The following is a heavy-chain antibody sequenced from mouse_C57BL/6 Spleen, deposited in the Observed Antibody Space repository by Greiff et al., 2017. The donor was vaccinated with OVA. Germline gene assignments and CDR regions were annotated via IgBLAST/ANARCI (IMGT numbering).Heavy chain of an antibody. CDR3: ARDPYDYDVSY. CDR1: GYTFTSYW. D-gene: IGHD2-4*01. V-gene: IGHV1-50*01. J-gene: IGHJ3*01. Sequence: QVQLQQPGAELVKPGASVKLSCKASGYTFTSYWMQWVKQRPGQGLEWIGEIDPSDSYTNYNQKFKGKATLTVDTSSSTAYMQLSSLTSEDSAVYYCARDPYDYDVSYWGQGTLSLSLQ. CDR2: IDPSDSYT.